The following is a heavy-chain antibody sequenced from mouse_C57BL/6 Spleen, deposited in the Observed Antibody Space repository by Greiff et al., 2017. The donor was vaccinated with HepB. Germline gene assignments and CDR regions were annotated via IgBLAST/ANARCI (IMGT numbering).Heavy chain of an antibody. V-gene: IGHV1-69*01. CDR2: IDPSDSYT. Sequence: QVQLQQPGAELVMPGASVKLSCKASGYTFTSYWMHWVKQRPGQGLEWIGEIDPSDSYTNYNQKFKGKSTLTVDKSSSTAYMQLSSLTSEDSAVYYCARFDDYDDAYWGQGTLVTVSA. D-gene: IGHD2-4*01. CDR1: GYTFTSYW. CDR3: ARFDDYDDAY. J-gene: IGHJ3*01.